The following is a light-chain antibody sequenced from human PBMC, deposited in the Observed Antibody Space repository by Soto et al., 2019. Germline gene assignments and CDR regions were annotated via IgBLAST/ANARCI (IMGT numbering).Light chain of an antibody. Sequence: DIQMTQSPSSLSASVGDRVTITCRASQSISSYLNWYQQKPGKAPKLLIYAASSLQSGVPSRFSGSGSGTDFTLTISSLQPEDFATYYCQQSYYTQPITFGQGTRLEIK. V-gene: IGKV1-39*01. J-gene: IGKJ5*01. CDR3: QQSYYTQPIT. CDR2: AAS. CDR1: QSISSY.